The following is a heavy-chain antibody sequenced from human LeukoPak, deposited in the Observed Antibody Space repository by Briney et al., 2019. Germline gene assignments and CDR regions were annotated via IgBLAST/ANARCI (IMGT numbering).Heavy chain of an antibody. CDR2: ISGGGGST. CDR1: GFTFSNYA. D-gene: IGHD2-2*01. J-gene: IGHJ4*02. CDR3: AKGISTPDY. V-gene: IGHV3-23*01. Sequence: GGSLRLSCAASGFTFSNYAMSWVRQAPGKGLEWVSGISGGGGSTYYADSVKGRFTISRDNSKNTLDLQMNSLRAGDTAIYYCAKGISTPDYWGPGTLVTVPS.